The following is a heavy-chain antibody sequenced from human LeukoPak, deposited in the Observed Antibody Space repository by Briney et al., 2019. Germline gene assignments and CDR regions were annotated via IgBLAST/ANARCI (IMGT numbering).Heavy chain of an antibody. CDR3: ARTLSARDWFDP. D-gene: IGHD3-3*02. CDR1: GGSIDTTFYF. V-gene: IGHV4-39*02. J-gene: IGHJ5*02. CDR2: IYYNGDT. Sequence: SETLSLTCSVSGGSIDTTFYFWGWVRQPPGKGLEWIANIYYNGDTYYNPSLESRVTLSIDTSKNRFSLRLSSVTAADTAVHYCARTLSARDWFDPWGQGIPVTVSS.